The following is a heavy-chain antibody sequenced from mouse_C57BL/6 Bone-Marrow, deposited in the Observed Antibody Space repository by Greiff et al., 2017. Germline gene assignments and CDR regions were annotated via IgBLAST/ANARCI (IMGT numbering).Heavy chain of an antibody. V-gene: IGHV10-1*01. J-gene: IGHJ4*01. CDR1: GFSFNTYA. CDR2: IRSKSNNYAT. CDR3: VRHLSYPGYYAMDY. Sequence: EVMLVESGGGLVQPKGSLKLSCAASGFSFNTYAMNWVRQAPGKGLEWVARIRSKSNNYATYYADSVKDRFTISRDDSESMLYLQMNNLKTEDTAMYYCVRHLSYPGYYAMDYWGQGTSVTVSS.